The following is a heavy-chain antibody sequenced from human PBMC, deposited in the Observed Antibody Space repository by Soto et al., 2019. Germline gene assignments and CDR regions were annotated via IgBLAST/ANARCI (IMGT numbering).Heavy chain of an antibody. J-gene: IGHJ3*02. CDR1: GGSFSGYY. D-gene: IGHD4-17*01. V-gene: IGHV4-34*01. CDR3: ARGSHDYGDYSDAFDI. Sequence: PSETLSLTCAVYGGSFSGYYWSWIRQPPGKGLEWIGEINHSGSTNYNPSLKSRVTISVGTSKNQFSLKLSSVTAADTAVYYCARGSHDYGDYSDAFDIWGQGTMVTVSS. CDR2: INHSGST.